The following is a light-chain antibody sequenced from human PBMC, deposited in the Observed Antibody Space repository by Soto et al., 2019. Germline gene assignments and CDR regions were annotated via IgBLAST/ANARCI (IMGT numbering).Light chain of an antibody. V-gene: IGKV1-27*01. CDR2: SAS. CDR3: QKCNSAPFT. CDR1: QGISSY. Sequence: DIQMTQSPSSLSASVGDRVTITRRASQGISSYLAWYQQKPGKVPKLLIYSASTLQSGVPSRFSGSGSGTDFTLTISSLQPEDVATYYCQKCNSAPFTFGPGTKVDIK. J-gene: IGKJ3*01.